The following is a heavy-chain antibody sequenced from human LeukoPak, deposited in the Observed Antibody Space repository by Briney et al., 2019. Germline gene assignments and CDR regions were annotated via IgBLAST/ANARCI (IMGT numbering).Heavy chain of an antibody. V-gene: IGHV4-59*01. D-gene: IGHD4-17*01. CDR1: GGSISSYH. J-gene: IGHJ4*02. CDR2: IYYSGST. Sequence: SETLSLTCTVSGGSISSYHWSWIRQPPGKGLEWIGYIYYSGSTNYNPSLKSRVTISVDTSKNQFSLKLSSVTAADTAVYYCARLATYGGNSRGIDYWGQGTLVTVSS. CDR3: ARLATYGGNSRGIDY.